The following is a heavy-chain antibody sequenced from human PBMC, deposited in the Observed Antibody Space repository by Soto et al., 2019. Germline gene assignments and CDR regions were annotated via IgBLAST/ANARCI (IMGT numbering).Heavy chain of an antibody. Sequence: GGSLRLSCAASGFTFSNYAMIWVRQAPGKGLEWVSAISGSIGSTYYADSVKGRFTISRDNSKNTVYLEMNSLRAEDTAVYYWAKEEDIVIVPAATQFDHWGQGTLVTVSS. J-gene: IGHJ4*02. V-gene: IGHV3-23*01. CDR1: GFTFSNYA. D-gene: IGHD2-2*01. CDR3: AKEEDIVIVPAATQFDH. CDR2: ISGSIGST.